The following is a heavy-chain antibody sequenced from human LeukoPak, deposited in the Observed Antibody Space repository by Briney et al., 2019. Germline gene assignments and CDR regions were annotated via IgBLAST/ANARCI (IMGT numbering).Heavy chain of an antibody. J-gene: IGHJ4*02. Sequence: LRLSCTASGVSLSSYAMSWVRQRPGKGMEWIGYIYYSGSTYCNPSLKSRVTISVDTSKNQFSLKLSSVTAADTAVYYCARYSSSGEIDYWGQGTLVTVSS. V-gene: IGHV4-30-4*08. CDR2: IYYSGST. D-gene: IGHD6-6*01. CDR3: ARYSSSGEIDY. CDR1: GVSLSSYA.